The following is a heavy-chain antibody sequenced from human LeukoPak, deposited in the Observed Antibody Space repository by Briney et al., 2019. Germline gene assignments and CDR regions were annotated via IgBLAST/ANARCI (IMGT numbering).Heavy chain of an antibody. J-gene: IGHJ6*03. V-gene: IGHV4-34*01. CDR2: INHSGST. CDR3: ARGLSTPRYYYDSSGYYRTYYYYYMDV. D-gene: IGHD3-22*01. Sequence: PSETLSLTSAVYGGSFSGYYWSWIRQPPGKGLEWIGEINHSGSTNYNPSLKSRVTISVDTSKNQFSLKLSSVTAADTAVYYCARGLSTPRYYYDSSGYYRTYYYYYMDVWGKGTTVTVSS. CDR1: GGSFSGYY.